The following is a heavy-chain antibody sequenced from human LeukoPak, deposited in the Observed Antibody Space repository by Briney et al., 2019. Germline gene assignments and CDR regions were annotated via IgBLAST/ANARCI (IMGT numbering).Heavy chain of an antibody. CDR1: GVAFSEYL. CDR3: VREIKIMGFRAFDY. J-gene: IGHJ4*02. D-gene: IGHD3-10*01. Sequence: PGGSLRLSCAGSGVAFSEYLMHWARQTPEKGLMWVSRINDGGTYTAYADSVKGRFAVSRDNAENTLYLQMDSLTVEDTGLYYCVREIKIMGFRAFDYWGQGTPVTVSS. CDR2: INDGGTYT. V-gene: IGHV3-74*01.